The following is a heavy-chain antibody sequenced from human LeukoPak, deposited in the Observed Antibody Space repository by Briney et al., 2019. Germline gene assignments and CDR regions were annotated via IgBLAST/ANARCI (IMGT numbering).Heavy chain of an antibody. Sequence: PRGSLRLSCAASGFTFSNAWMSWVRQAPGKGLEWVANIKEDGSERYYVDSVTGRFTISRDNAKNSLFLQMNSLRVEDTAVYYCARINSGRHLGDAFGNWGQGTTVTVSS. V-gene: IGHV3-7*01. CDR3: ARINSGRHLGDAFGN. CDR2: IKEDGSER. D-gene: IGHD1-26*01. J-gene: IGHJ3*02. CDR1: GFTFSNAW.